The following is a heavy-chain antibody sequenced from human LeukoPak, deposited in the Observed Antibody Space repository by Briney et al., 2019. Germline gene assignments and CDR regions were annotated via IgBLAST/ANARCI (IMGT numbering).Heavy chain of an antibody. CDR2: IYYSGST. V-gene: IGHV4-30-4*08. CDR3: ARLRRGTIFGVVIVQYYHYMDV. CDR1: GGSISSSSYY. Sequence: PSETLSLTCTVSGGSISSSSYYWGWIRQPPGKGLEWIGYIYYSGSTYYSPSLKSRVTISVDMSKNHFSLKLSSVTAADTAVYYCARLRRGTIFGVVIVQYYHYMDVWGKGNTVTVSS. J-gene: IGHJ6*03. D-gene: IGHD3-3*01.